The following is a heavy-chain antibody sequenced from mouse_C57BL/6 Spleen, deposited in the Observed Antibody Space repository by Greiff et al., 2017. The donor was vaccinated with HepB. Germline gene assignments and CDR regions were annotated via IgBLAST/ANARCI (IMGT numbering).Heavy chain of an antibody. J-gene: IGHJ2*01. CDR2: ISDGGSYT. CDR1: GFTFSSYA. V-gene: IGHV5-4*01. CDR3: ARDRPFDY. Sequence: EVMLVESGGGLVKPGGSLKLSCAASGFTFSSYAMSWVRQTPEKRLEWVATISDGGSYTYYPDNVKGRFTISRDNAKNNLYLQMSHLKSEDTAMYYCARDRPFDYWGKGTTLTVSS.